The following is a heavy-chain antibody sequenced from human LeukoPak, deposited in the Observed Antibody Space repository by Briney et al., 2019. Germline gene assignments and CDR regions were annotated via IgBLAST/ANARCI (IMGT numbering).Heavy chain of an antibody. CDR1: GGSISSSNW. D-gene: IGHD3-10*01. Sequence: SETLSLTCAVSGGSISSSNWWSRVRQPPGKGLEWIGEIYHSGSTNYNPSLKSRVTISVDKSKNQFSLKLSSVTAADTAVYYCARGVLWFGELLPWFDPWGQGTLVTVSS. CDR2: IYHSGST. CDR3: ARGVLWFGELLPWFDP. J-gene: IGHJ5*02. V-gene: IGHV4-4*02.